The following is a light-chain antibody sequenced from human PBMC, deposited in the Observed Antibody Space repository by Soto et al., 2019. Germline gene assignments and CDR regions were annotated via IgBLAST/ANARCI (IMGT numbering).Light chain of an antibody. V-gene: IGLV2-11*01. J-gene: IGLJ1*01. CDR3: YSYAGSSYV. Sequence: QSVLTQPRSVSGSPGQSVTISCTGTSSDVGEYNYVSWYQQHPGKAPKLMIYDVSKRPSGVPDRFFGSKSGNTASLTISGLQAEDEADYYCYSYAGSSYVFGTGTKLTVL. CDR2: DVS. CDR1: SSDVGEYNY.